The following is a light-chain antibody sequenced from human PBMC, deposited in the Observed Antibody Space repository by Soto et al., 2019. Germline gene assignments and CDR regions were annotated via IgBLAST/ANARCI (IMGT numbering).Light chain of an antibody. CDR2: EVS. CDR1: SSDVGAYNY. V-gene: IGLV2-14*01. CDR3: CSYTSTSIV. J-gene: IGLJ2*01. Sequence: QSALTQPASVSGSPGQSLTISCSGTSSDVGAYNYVSWYQQHPGKAPKVMIYEVSNRPSGVSNRFSGSKSGNTASLTISGLRAEDEGDYYCCSYTSTSIVFGGGTKLTVL.